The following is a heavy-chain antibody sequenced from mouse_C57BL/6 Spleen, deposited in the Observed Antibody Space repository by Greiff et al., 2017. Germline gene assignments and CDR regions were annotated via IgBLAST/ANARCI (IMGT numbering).Heavy chain of an antibody. J-gene: IGHJ1*03. Sequence: QVQLQQPGAELVRPGSSVKLSCKASGYTFTSYWMHWVKQRPIQGLEWIGNIDPSDSDTHYNQQFTDKATLTVDKSASTACMQLSSLTSEYSAVYYRSRPSTGVATDEGDFDVGGTGTTVTVAS. V-gene: IGHV1-52*01. CDR1: GYTFTSYW. D-gene: IGHD1-1*01. CDR2: IDPSDSDT. CDR3: SRPSTGVATDEGDFDV.